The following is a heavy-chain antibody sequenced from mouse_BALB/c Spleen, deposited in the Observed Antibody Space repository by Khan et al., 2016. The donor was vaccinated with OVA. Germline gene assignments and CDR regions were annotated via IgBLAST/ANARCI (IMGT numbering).Heavy chain of an antibody. J-gene: IGHJ3*01. D-gene: IGHD1-1*01. CDR2: ISSGSHYT. Sequence: EVELVASGGDLVKPGGSLKLSCAASGFTFSTYGMSCVRQTPYKRLEWVATISSGSHYTYYPDSVKGRFTISRDNAKSTLYLQMSSLKSEDTAIYYCARLAYYYNSEGFAYWGQGTLVTVSA. CDR3: ARLAYYYNSEGFAY. CDR1: GFTFSTYG. V-gene: IGHV5-6*01.